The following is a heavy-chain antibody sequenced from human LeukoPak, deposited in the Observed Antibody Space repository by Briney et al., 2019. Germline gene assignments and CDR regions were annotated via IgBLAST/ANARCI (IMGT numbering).Heavy chain of an antibody. CDR3: ARDWGSLYYLDY. D-gene: IGHD3-10*01. J-gene: IGHJ4*02. Sequence: GGSLRLSCAASGFTFSSYAMSWVRQAPGKGLEWISYISSGSSTIFYADSVRGRFTISRDNAKGSLYLQMNSLRDDDTAVYYCARDWGSLYYLDYWGQGTLVTVSS. V-gene: IGHV3-48*02. CDR2: ISSGSSTI. CDR1: GFTFSSYA.